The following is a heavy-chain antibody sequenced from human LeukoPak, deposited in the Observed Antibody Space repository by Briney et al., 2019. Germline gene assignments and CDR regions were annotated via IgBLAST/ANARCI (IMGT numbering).Heavy chain of an antibody. CDR2: INHSGST. D-gene: IGHD5-12*01. CDR1: GGSFSGYY. V-gene: IGHV4-34*01. J-gene: IGHJ6*03. Sequence: PSETLSLTCAVYGGSFSGYYWSWIRQPPGKGLEWIGEINHSGSTNYNPSLKSRVTISVDTSKNQFSLKLSSVTAADTAVYYSARSKVATTYYYYYYMDVWGKGTTVTVSS. CDR3: ARSKVATTYYYYYYMDV.